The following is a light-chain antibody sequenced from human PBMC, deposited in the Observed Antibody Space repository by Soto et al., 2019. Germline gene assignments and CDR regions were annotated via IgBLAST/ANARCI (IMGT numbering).Light chain of an antibody. CDR1: SSNIGAGYD. Sequence: QSVLTQPPSVSGAPGQRVTISCTGSSSNIGAGYDVHWYLQVPGTAPKLLVYTNNNRPSGVPDRFSGSKSDTSASLAITGLQAEDEADYYCQSYDSRLSAYVFGTGTQLTVL. CDR2: TNN. V-gene: IGLV1-40*01. J-gene: IGLJ1*01. CDR3: QSYDSRLSAYV.